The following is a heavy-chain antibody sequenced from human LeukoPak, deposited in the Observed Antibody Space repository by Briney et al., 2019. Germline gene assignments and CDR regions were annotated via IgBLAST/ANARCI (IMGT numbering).Heavy chain of an antibody. CDR3: VYYDSSGYYYGRLRY. J-gene: IGHJ4*02. CDR2: INNGGENT. Sequence: GGSLRLSCAASGFRFSDHAMSWVRQAPGKGPEWVSVINNGGENTDYAKSVRGRFTISRDNSKNTLYLQMNSLRAEDTATYYRVYYDSSGYYYGRLRYWGQGTLVTVSS. V-gene: IGHV3-23*03. D-gene: IGHD3-22*01. CDR1: GFRFSDHA.